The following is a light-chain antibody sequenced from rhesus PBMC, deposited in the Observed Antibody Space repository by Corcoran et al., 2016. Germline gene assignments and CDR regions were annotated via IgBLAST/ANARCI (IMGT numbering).Light chain of an antibody. CDR1: QRVGSY. J-gene: IGKJ1*01. CDR3: QQSSNLWT. Sequence: ETVVTQSPATLSLSPGERATLSCRASQRVGSYLAWYQQKPGQAPRLLIYGASRRATGIPDRFRGSGSGTDLPLTISSLEPEDVGVYYCQQSSNLWTFGQGTKVEIK. V-gene: IGKV3-24*04. CDR2: GAS.